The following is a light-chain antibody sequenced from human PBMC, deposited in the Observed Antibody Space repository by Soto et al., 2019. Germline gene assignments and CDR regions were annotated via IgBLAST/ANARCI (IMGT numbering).Light chain of an antibody. CDR1: QSVSSSY. CDR3: QQHGSSRT. Sequence: EIVLTQSPGALSLSPGERATLSCRASQSVSSSYLAWYQQKPGQAPRLLIYGASSRATGIPDRFSGSGSGTDFTLTISRLEPEDFAVYHCQQHGSSRTFGQGTKVDIK. CDR2: GAS. V-gene: IGKV3-20*01. J-gene: IGKJ1*01.